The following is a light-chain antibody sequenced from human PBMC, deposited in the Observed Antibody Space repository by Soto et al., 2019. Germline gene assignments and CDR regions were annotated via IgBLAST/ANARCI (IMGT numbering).Light chain of an antibody. CDR2: DAS. CDR3: EHYNSYST. V-gene: IGKV1-5*01. CDR1: QSISSW. J-gene: IGKJ1*01. Sequence: DIQMTQSPSTLSASVGDRVTITCRASQSISSWLAWYQQKPGKAPKLLIYDASSLESGVPSRFSGSGSGTELTRNISSLQTDDFAADYCEHYNSYSTFGQGTKVESK.